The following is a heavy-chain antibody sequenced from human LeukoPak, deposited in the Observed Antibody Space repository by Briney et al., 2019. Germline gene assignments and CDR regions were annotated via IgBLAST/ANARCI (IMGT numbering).Heavy chain of an antibody. CDR1: GGSFSGYY. D-gene: IGHD2-15*01. CDR2: INHSGST. V-gene: IGHV4-34*01. Sequence: SETLSLTCAVYGGSFSGYYWSWIRQPPGKGLEWIGEINHSGSTNYNPSLKSRVTISVDTSKNQFSLKLSPVTAADTAVYYRARGRMRGGYIGYWGQGTLVTVSS. CDR3: ARGRMRGGYIGY. J-gene: IGHJ4*02.